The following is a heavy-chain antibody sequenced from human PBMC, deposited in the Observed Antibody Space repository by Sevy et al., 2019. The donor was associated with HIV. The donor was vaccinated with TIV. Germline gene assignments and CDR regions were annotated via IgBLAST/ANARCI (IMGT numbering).Heavy chain of an antibody. Sequence: GGSLRLSCAASGFTFSYYSMNWVRQAPGKGLEWVSSIRSTGTDKRYADSVKGRFTISRDNALNSLSLQMNSLRAEDTAVYYCARDRGYGDYGGEFDYWGQGTLVTVSS. V-gene: IGHV3-21*01. CDR2: IRSTGTDK. D-gene: IGHD4-17*01. J-gene: IGHJ4*02. CDR3: ARDRGYGDYGGEFDY. CDR1: GFTFSYYS.